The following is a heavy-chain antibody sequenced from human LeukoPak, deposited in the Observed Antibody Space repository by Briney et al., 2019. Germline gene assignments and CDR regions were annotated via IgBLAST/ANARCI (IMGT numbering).Heavy chain of an antibody. Sequence: PGGSLKLSCAASGFIFSRNWMSWVRQAPGKGLEWVAFIRYDGSNKYYADSVKGRFTISRDNSKNTLYLQMNSLRAEDTAVYYCAKDLGIAVAGEPPAFDYWGQGTLVTVSS. CDR2: IRYDGSNK. CDR3: AKDLGIAVAGEPPAFDY. V-gene: IGHV3-30*02. J-gene: IGHJ4*02. D-gene: IGHD6-19*01. CDR1: GFIFSRNW.